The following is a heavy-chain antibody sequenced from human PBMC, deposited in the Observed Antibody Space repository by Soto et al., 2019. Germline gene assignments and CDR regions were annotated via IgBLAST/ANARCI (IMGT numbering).Heavy chain of an antibody. CDR3: ARDHNTSAYYYGMDV. CDR1: GFTFSSYS. J-gene: IGHJ6*02. CDR2: IDSSSTYI. V-gene: IGHV3-21*01. Sequence: EVQLAESGGGLVKPGGSLRLSCAVSGFTFSSYSMNWVRQAPGKGLEWVSFIDSSSTYIYYADSVKGRFTISRDNAKNSLYLQMNSLRAEDTAVYYCARDHNTSAYYYGMDVWGQGTTVTVSS. D-gene: IGHD1-20*01.